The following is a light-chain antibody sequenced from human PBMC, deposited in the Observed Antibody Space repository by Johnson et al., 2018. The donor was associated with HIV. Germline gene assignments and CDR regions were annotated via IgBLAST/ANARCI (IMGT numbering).Light chain of an antibody. J-gene: IGLJ1*01. V-gene: IGLV1-51*01. Sequence: QSVLTQPPSVSAAPGQKVTISCSGSTSNIGNNYVSWYQHLPGKAPKLLIYDNNKRPSGIPDRFSGSKSGTSATLGITGLQTGDEADYYRGTWDTSLSAVYVFGTGTKVTVL. CDR1: TSNIGNNY. CDR3: GTWDTSLSAVYV. CDR2: DNN.